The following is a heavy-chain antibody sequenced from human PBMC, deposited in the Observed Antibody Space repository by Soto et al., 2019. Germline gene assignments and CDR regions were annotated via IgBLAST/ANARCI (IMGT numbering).Heavy chain of an antibody. CDR3: ARDPSMVATGFDY. CDR1: GFTFSSYE. CDR2: ISSSGSTI. Sequence: GGSLRLSCAASGFTFSSYEMNWVRQAPGKGLEWVSYISSSGSTIYYADSVKGRFTISRDNAKNSLYLQMNSLRAEDTAVYYCARDPSMVATGFDYWGQGTLVTVSS. V-gene: IGHV3-48*03. J-gene: IGHJ4*02. D-gene: IGHD5-12*01.